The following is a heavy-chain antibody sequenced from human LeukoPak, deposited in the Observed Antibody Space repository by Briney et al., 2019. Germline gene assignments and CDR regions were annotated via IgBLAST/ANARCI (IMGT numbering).Heavy chain of an antibody. Sequence: GGSLRLSCVASGFTVSSYYVSWVRQAPGKGLEWVSVIYSGGSTYYADSVEGRFTVSRDNPKNTLYLEMKSLRADDTAVYYCARDLHPRLTGYFDYWGQGTVVTVSS. CDR2: IYSGGST. D-gene: IGHD3-16*01. CDR3: ARDLHPRLTGYFDY. J-gene: IGHJ4*02. V-gene: IGHV3-53*01. CDR1: GFTVSSYY.